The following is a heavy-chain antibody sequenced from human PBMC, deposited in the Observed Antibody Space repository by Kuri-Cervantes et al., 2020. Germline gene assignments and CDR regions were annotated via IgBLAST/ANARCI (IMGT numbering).Heavy chain of an antibody. Sequence: GGSLRLSCAASGFTFSSCWMSWVRQAPGKGLEWVANIKQDGSEKYYVDSVKGRFTISRDNAKNSLYLQMNSLRAEDTAVYYCAREAEAYYVFWSDHTAYYMDVWGKGTTVTVSS. CDR3: AREAEAYYVFWSDHTAYYMDV. J-gene: IGHJ6*03. CDR2: IKQDGSEK. D-gene: IGHD3-3*01. CDR1: GFTFSSCW. V-gene: IGHV3-7*01.